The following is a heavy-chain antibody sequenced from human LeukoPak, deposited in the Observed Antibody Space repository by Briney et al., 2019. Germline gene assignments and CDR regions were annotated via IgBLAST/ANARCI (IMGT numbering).Heavy chain of an antibody. CDR2: TNPSDGTT. Sequence: ASVKVSCKASGYTFTSYYMHWVRQAPGQGLEWMGITNPSDGTTSYAQKFQGRVTMTRDTSTSTVYMELSSLRSEDTAVYYCARASSGYYSHFDYWGQGTLVTVSS. J-gene: IGHJ4*02. CDR1: GYTFTSYY. D-gene: IGHD3-22*01. CDR3: ARASSGYYSHFDY. V-gene: IGHV1-46*01.